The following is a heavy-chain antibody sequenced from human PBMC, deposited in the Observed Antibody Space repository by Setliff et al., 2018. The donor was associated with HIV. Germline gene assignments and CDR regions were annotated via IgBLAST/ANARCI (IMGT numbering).Heavy chain of an antibody. D-gene: IGHD3-22*01. CDR1: GGSISSSGYY. Sequence: SETLSLTCTVSGGSISSSGYYWGWIRQPPGRGLEWIGNIYYSGSTYYNPSLKSRVTISVDTSENQFSLRLNSVTAADTAVYYCARHRYYYDSSGYGRWFDPWGQGTLVTVSS. V-gene: IGHV4-39*01. CDR2: IYYSGST. J-gene: IGHJ5*02. CDR3: ARHRYYYDSSGYGRWFDP.